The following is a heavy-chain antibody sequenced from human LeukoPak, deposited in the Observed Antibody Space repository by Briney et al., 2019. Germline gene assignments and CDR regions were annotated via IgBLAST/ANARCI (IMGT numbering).Heavy chain of an antibody. CDR2: INHSGST. V-gene: IGHV4-34*01. Sequence: SETLSLTCAVYGVSFSGYYWSWVRQPPGKGLEWLGEINHSGSTNYNPYLKSRGTILVDTSKHQFSLTLSSVPAADTAVYYCASRRGLWFGELTHWGQGTLVTVSS. D-gene: IGHD3-10*01. CDR1: GVSFSGYY. J-gene: IGHJ4*02. CDR3: ASRRGLWFGELTH.